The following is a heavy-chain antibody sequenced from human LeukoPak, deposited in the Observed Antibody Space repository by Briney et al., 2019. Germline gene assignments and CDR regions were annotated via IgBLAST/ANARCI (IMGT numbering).Heavy chain of an antibody. V-gene: IGHV1-18*01. CDR2: ISAYIGNT. J-gene: IGHJ4*02. CDR3: ARGDSTSWLLFDS. Sequence: ASVKVSCKASGYTFINYGMSWVRQAPGQGLEWMGWISAYIGNTNYARRLQGRVTMTTDTSTSTAYMGLRSLRSDDTAVYYCARGDSTSWLLFDSWGQGTLVTVSS. CDR1: GYTFINYG. D-gene: IGHD5-18*01.